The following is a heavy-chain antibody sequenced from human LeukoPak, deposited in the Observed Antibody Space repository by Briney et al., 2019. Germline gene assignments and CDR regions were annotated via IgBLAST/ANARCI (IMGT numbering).Heavy chain of an antibody. J-gene: IGHJ4*02. CDR2: ITSETDGGTT. CDR1: GFTFSNAW. Sequence: GGSLRLSCAASGFTFSNAWMSWVRQTPGKGLEWVGRITSETDGGTTEYAAPVRGRFSILRDDSKTTLYLQMNSLKIEDTAVYYCTTSPDILTGYPWGYFDYWGQGTLVTVSS. D-gene: IGHD3-9*01. CDR3: TTSPDILTGYPWGYFDY. V-gene: IGHV3-15*01.